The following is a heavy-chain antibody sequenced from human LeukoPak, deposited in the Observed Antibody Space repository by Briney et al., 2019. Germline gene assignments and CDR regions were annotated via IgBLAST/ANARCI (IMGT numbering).Heavy chain of an antibody. Sequence: ASVKVSFKASGYTFTSYYMHWVRQAPGQGLEWMGIINPSGGSTSYAQKFQGRVTMTRDTSTSTVYMELSSLRSEDTAVYYCARDSSSGWYSSSYYYGMDVWGQGTTVTVSS. V-gene: IGHV1-46*01. CDR2: INPSGGST. J-gene: IGHJ6*02. CDR1: GYTFTSYY. CDR3: ARDSSSGWYSSSYYYGMDV. D-gene: IGHD6-19*01.